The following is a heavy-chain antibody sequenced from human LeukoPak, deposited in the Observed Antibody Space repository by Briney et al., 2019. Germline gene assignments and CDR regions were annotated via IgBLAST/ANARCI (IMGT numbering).Heavy chain of an antibody. J-gene: IGHJ4*02. V-gene: IGHV4-4*08. D-gene: IGHD3-10*01. Sequence: SETQSLTCTVSGVSISGFYWNWIRQPPRKGLEWVGYSHTGGSISSNPSLNSRVAFSMDTSKNQVSLRLNSVTATDTAVYYCARRRGGFGEGEFDYWGQGIPVTVST. CDR2: SHTGGSI. CDR3: ARRRGGFGEGEFDY. CDR1: GVSISGFY.